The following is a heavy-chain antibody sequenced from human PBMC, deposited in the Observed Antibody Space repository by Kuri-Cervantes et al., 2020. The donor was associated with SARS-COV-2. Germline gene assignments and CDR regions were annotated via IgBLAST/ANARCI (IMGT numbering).Heavy chain of an antibody. Sequence: KVSCKGSGYSFSSYWIGWVRQMPGRGLECMGIIYPGDSDTRYSPSFEGHVTLPADKSSNTAYLQWSSLKASDTAMYYCARHNCGGYSGYDLIDYWGQGTLVTVSS. CDR1: GYSFSSYW. D-gene: IGHD5-12*01. J-gene: IGHJ4*02. CDR3: ARHNCGGYSGYDLIDY. CDR2: IYPGDSDT. V-gene: IGHV5-51*01.